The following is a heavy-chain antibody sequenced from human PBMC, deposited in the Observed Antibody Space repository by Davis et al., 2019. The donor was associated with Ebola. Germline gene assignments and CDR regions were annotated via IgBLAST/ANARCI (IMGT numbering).Heavy chain of an antibody. V-gene: IGHV1-69*13. CDR3: ARGSVRRMTTVVTDYYYGMDV. CDR1: GGTFSSYA. J-gene: IGHJ6*02. CDR2: IIPIFGTA. Sequence: SVKVSCKASGGTFSSYAISWVRQAPGQGLEWMGGIIPIFGTANYAQKFQGRVTITADESTSTAYMELSSLRSEDTAVYYCARGSVRRMTTVVTDYYYGMDVWGQGTTVTVSS. D-gene: IGHD4-23*01.